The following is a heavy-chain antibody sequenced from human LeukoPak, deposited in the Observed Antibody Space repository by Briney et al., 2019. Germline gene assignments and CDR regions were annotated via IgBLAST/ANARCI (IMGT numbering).Heavy chain of an antibody. Sequence: ASVKVSCKASGYTFSSYFTHWVRQAPGQGLEWMGIINPSGGSTTYAQKFQGRVTMTRDMSTSTVYMDLSSLRSDDTAVYYCASMILSVGGFDYWGQGTLVTVSS. V-gene: IGHV1-46*01. CDR3: ASMILSVGGFDY. J-gene: IGHJ4*02. CDR2: INPSGGST. D-gene: IGHD3-16*01. CDR1: GYTFSSYF.